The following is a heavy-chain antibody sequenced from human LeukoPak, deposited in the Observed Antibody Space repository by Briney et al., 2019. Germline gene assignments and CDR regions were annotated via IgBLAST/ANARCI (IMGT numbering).Heavy chain of an antibody. Sequence: ESGPTLVNPTETLTLTCTVSGFSLSNARMGVSWIRQPPGKALEWLAHIFSNDEKSYSTSLKSRLSISKDTSKSQVVLTMTNMDPVDIAKYYCARIQSHAFDIWGQGTMVTVSS. J-gene: IGHJ3*02. CDR1: GFSLSNARMG. CDR3: ARIQSHAFDI. V-gene: IGHV2-26*01. CDR2: IFSNDEK.